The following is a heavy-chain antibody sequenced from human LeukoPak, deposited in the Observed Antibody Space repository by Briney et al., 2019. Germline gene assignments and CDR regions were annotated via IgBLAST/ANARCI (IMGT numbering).Heavy chain of an antibody. CDR2: IQSNGNEK. D-gene: IGHD2-2*01. J-gene: IGHJ4*02. V-gene: IGHV3-30*02. Sequence: PGGALRLSCAVSGFTFSDYAMHWVRQAPGKGLEWVASIQSNGNEKYSSDSLKGRFTISRDNSKNPLYLQMNTVRPEDTAVFYCARGVTSWPQGPYHFDYWGQGILITVSS. CDR3: ARGVTSWPQGPYHFDY. CDR1: GFTFSDYA.